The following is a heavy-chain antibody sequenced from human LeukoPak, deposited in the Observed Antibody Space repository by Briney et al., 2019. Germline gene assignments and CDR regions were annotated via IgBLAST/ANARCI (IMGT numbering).Heavy chain of an antibody. D-gene: IGHD2-15*01. CDR3: ARDRMGGSFDY. J-gene: IGHJ4*02. Sequence: GGSLRLSCEASGFTFSSYGMHWVRQAPGKGLEWVAVIWYDGSNKYYADSVKGRFTISRDNSKNTLHLQLNSLRAEDTAVYYCARDRMGGSFDYWGQGTLVTVSS. CDR2: IWYDGSNK. CDR1: GFTFSSYG. V-gene: IGHV3-33*01.